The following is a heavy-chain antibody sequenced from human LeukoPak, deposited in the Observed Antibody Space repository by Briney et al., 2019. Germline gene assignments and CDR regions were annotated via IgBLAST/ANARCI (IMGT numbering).Heavy chain of an antibody. D-gene: IGHD3-10*01. CDR3: ARAIPSGRWFGTGYFDY. CDR2: INHSGST. J-gene: IGHJ4*02. CDR1: GGSFSGYY. V-gene: IGHV4-34*01. Sequence: SETLSLTCAVYGGSFSGYYWSWIRQPPGKGLEWIGEINHSGSTNYNPSLKSRVTISVDTSKNQFSLKLSSVTAADTAVYYCARAIPSGRWFGTGYFDYWGQGTQVTVSS.